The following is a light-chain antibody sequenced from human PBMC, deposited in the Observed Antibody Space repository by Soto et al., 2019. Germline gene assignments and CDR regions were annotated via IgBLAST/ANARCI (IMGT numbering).Light chain of an antibody. CDR2: KAS. J-gene: IGKJ4*01. Sequence: VEDRVTINCRASQSISSWLAWYQQKPGKAPKLLIYKASSLESGVPSRFIGRGSGKEFTLTISSLQPEDLATYYCQQLNSYPRLFNFGGGTKVDIK. V-gene: IGKV1-5*03. CDR1: QSISSW. CDR3: QQLNSYPRLFN.